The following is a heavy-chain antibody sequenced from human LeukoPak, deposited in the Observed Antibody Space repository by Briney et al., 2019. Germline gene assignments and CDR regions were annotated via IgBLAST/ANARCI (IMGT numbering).Heavy chain of an antibody. Sequence: SETLSLTCTVSGGSISSSSYYWGWIRQPPGKGLEWIGSIYYSGSTYYNPSLKSRVTISVDTSKNQFSLKLSSVTAADAAVYYCARRFRLTGYSTWGQGTLVTVSS. D-gene: IGHD3-9*01. CDR1: GGSISSSSYY. V-gene: IGHV4-39*01. J-gene: IGHJ4*02. CDR2: IYYSGST. CDR3: ARRFRLTGYST.